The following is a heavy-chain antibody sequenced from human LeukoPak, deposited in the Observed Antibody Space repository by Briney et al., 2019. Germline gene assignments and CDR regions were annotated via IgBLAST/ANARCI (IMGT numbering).Heavy chain of an antibody. Sequence: SETLSLTCAVYGGSFSGYYWSWIRQHPGKGLEWIGYIYYSGSTYYNPSLKSRVTISVDTSKNQFSLKLSSVTAADTAVYYCARHDDYPGFGRGLDPWGQGSLVTVTS. V-gene: IGHV4-31*11. CDR1: GGSFSGYY. CDR3: ARHDDYPGFGRGLDP. J-gene: IGHJ5*02. D-gene: IGHD3-10*01. CDR2: IYYSGST.